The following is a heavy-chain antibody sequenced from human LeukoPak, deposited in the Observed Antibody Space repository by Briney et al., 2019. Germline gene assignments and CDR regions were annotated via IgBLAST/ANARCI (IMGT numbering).Heavy chain of an antibody. J-gene: IGHJ4*02. CDR2: ISAYNGNT. D-gene: IGHD3-10*01. CDR1: GYTFTSYG. Sequence: ASVKVSCKASGYTFTSYGISWVRQAPGQGLEWMGWISAYNGNTNYAQKLQGRVTMNTDTSTSTPYMEPRSLTSDETDVLYCVREDHSGVRGDFWGQGTLVIVSS. CDR3: VREDHSGVRGDF. V-gene: IGHV1-18*04.